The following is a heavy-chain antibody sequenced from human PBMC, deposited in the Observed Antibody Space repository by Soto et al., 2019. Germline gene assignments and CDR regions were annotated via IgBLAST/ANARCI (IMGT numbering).Heavy chain of an antibody. V-gene: IGHV4-30-4*01. CDR2: IYYSGST. J-gene: IGHJ6*02. D-gene: IGHD5-18*01. CDR3: ARESIGYSYGYERVYYGMDV. Sequence: PSETLSLTCTVSGGSISSGDYYWSWIRQPPGKGLEWIGYIYYSGSTYYNPSLKSRVTISVDTSKNQFSLKLSSVTAADTAVYYCARESIGYSYGYERVYYGMDVWGQGTTVTVSS. CDR1: GGSISSGDYY.